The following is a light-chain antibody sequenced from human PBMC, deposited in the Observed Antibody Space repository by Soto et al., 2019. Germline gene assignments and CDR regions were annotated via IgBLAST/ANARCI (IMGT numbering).Light chain of an antibody. CDR2: DAS. CDR3: QQRGNWPPFT. J-gene: IGKJ3*01. Sequence: EIVLTQSPATLSLSPGERATLSCRASQSINSYLAWYQQKPGQPPRLLIYDASNRATGIPARFSGSGFGTDFTLSISRLETEDFGVYYCQQRGNWPPFTFGPGTTVDIK. V-gene: IGKV3-11*01. CDR1: QSINSY.